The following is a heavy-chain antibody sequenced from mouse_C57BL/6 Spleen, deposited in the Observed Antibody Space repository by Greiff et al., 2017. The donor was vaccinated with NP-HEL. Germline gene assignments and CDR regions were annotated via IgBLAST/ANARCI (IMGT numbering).Heavy chain of an antibody. CDR2: IDPSDSYT. J-gene: IGHJ4*01. Sequence: QVQLQQPGAELVRPGTSVKLSCKASGYTFTSYWMHWVKQRPGQGLEWIGVIDPSDSYTNYNQQFKGKATLTVDTSSSTAYMQLSSLTSADSAVYYCAYDYADYYAMDYWGQGTSVTVSS. V-gene: IGHV1-59*01. CDR1: GYTFTSYW. CDR3: AYDYADYYAMDY. D-gene: IGHD2-4*01.